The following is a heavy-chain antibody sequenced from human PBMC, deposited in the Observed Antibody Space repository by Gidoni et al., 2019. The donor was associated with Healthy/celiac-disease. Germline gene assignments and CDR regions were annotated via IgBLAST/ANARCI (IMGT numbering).Heavy chain of an antibody. CDR2: IYYSGST. V-gene: IGHV4-59*01. J-gene: IGHJ6*02. D-gene: IGHD3-10*01. Sequence: QVQLQESGPGLVKPSATLSLTCTVSGGSISSYYWSWIRQPPGKGLEWIGYIYYSGSTNYNPSLKSRVTISVDTSKNQFSLKLSSVTAADTAVYYCARDAQSGYYYYGMDVWGQGTTVTVSS. CDR3: ARDAQSGYYYYGMDV. CDR1: GGSISSYY.